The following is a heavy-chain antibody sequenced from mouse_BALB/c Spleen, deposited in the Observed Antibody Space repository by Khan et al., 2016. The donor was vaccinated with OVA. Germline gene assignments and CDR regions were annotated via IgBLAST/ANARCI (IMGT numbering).Heavy chain of an antibody. J-gene: IGHJ4*01. V-gene: IGHV2-3*01. Sequence: QVQLQQSGPGLVAPSQSLSITCSISGFSLTTYGVNWVRQPPGKGLEWLGVIWGDGSTNYHSTLKSRLIISKDNSKRQVFLTLNSLQTDDTATYYCAKCTPEYDSMDYWGQGTSVTVSS. CDR3: AKCTPEYDSMDY. CDR1: GFSLTTYG. CDR2: IWGDGST.